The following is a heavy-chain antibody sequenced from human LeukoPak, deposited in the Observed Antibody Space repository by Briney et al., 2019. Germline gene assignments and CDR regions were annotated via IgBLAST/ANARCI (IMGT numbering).Heavy chain of an antibody. D-gene: IGHD3-10*01. Sequence: PGGPLRLSCAASGFTFTNAWMTWVRQAPGKGRDWVGRIKGKSDGGTIDYAAPVKGRFTISRDDSKNTLYLHMNSLKTEDTAVYYCTTGELNWGQGTLVTVSS. CDR2: IKGKSDGGTI. CDR1: GFTFTNAW. J-gene: IGHJ4*02. V-gene: IGHV3-15*01. CDR3: TTGELN.